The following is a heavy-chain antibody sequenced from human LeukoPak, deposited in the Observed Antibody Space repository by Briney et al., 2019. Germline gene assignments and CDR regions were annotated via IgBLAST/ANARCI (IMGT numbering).Heavy chain of an antibody. V-gene: IGHV4-59*08. CDR3: TRRGGSSSSDWFDP. D-gene: IGHD6-6*01. CDR1: GGSISNYY. J-gene: IGHJ5*02. CDR2: VYYTGST. Sequence: SETLSLTCTVSGGSISNYYWSWIRQPPGKGLEWIGYVYYTGSTSYNPSLKSRVTISGDTSKIQFSLKLSSVTAADTAVYYCTRRGGSSSSDWFDPWGQGTLVIVSS.